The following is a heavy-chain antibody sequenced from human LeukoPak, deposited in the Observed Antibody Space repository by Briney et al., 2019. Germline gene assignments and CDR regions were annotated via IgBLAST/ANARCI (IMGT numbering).Heavy chain of an antibody. V-gene: IGHV4-59*01. D-gene: IGHD2/OR15-2a*01. CDR3: ARNRWFDP. CDR1: GGSISSYY. CDR2: VYNSGSS. J-gene: IGHJ5*02. Sequence: PSETLSLTCTVSGGSISSYYWSWIRQPPGKGLEWIGYVYNSGSSNYNPSLKCRVTISVDTSKNQFSLKLSSVTAADTAVCYCARNRWFDPWGQGTLVTVSS.